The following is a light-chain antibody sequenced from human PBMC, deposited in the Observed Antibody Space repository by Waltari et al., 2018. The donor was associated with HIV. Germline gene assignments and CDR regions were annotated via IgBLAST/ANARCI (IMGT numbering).Light chain of an antibody. J-gene: IGLJ2*01. Sequence: QSVLTQPPSVSAAPGQKVTSSCPGSRANMGSNFVSWFQQLPGTSPQLFIYDNTSLPSGIPDRFSGSKSGTSATLGITGLQSGDEADYYCGTWDSSLSAWVFGGGTKLTVL. CDR3: GTWDSSLSAWV. V-gene: IGLV1-51*01. CDR1: RANMGSNF. CDR2: DNT.